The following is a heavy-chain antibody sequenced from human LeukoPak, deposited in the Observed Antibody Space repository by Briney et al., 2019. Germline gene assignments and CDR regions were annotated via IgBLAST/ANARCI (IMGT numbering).Heavy chain of an antibody. CDR1: GYTLTNYY. J-gene: IGHJ6*02. CDR3: ARGAGGGTSFMDV. Sequence: GASVKVSCKASGYTLTNYYMHWVRQAPGQGLEWMGIINPNGGSTSYAQKFQGRVTMTRDTSISTAYMELSRLRSDDTAVYYCARGAGGGTSFMDVWGQGTTVTVSS. CDR2: INPNGGST. V-gene: IGHV1-46*01. D-gene: IGHD2-2*01.